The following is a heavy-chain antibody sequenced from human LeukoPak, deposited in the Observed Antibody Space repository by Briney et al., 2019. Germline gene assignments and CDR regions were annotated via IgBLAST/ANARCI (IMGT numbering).Heavy chain of an antibody. CDR1: GYTFTGYY. Sequence: ASVKVSCKASGYTFTGYYMHWLRQAPGQGLEWMGGINPNSGGTNYAQKFQGRVTMTRDTSISTAYMELSRLRSDDTAVYYCASADCSGGSCYLSPFDYWGQGTLVTVSS. CDR3: ASADCSGGSCYLSPFDY. J-gene: IGHJ4*02. V-gene: IGHV1-2*02. D-gene: IGHD2-15*01. CDR2: INPNSGGT.